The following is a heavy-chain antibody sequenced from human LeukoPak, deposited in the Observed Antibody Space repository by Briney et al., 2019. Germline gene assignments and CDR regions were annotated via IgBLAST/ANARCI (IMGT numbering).Heavy chain of an antibody. CDR1: GGSISSYY. CDR3: ARSVIAAAGTDSYMDV. Sequence: KASETLSLTCTVSGGSISSYYWSWIRQPPGKGLEWIGYIYYSGSTNYNPSLKSRVTVSVDTSKNQFSLKLSSVTAADTAVYYCARSVIAAAGTDSYMDVWGKGTTVTVSS. CDR2: IYYSGST. V-gene: IGHV4-59*01. J-gene: IGHJ6*03. D-gene: IGHD6-13*01.